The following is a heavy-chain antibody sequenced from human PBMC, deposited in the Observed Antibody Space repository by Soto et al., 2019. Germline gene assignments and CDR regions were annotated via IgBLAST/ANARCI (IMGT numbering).Heavy chain of an antibody. CDR3: ARVRQQWLGRDAFDI. CDR1: GYTFTSYA. D-gene: IGHD6-19*01. CDR2: INAGNGNT. V-gene: IGHV1-3*01. Sequence: QVQLVQSGAEVKKPGASVKVSCKASGYTFTSYAMHWVRQAPGQRLEWMGWINAGNGNTKYSQKFQGRVTITRDTSESTAYMELSSLRSEDTAVYYCARVRQQWLGRDAFDIWGQGTMVTVSS. J-gene: IGHJ3*02.